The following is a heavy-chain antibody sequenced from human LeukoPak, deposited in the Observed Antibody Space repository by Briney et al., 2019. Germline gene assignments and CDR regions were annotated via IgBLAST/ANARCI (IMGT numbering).Heavy chain of an antibody. D-gene: IGHD3-3*01. CDR1: GGSISGYF. J-gene: IGHJ3*02. CDR3: ARSERITIFGVVTNDAFDI. CDR2: VYNSGNT. V-gene: IGHV4-59*12. Sequence: SETLSLTCTVSGGSISGYFWSWIRQPPGKGLEWIGYVYNSGNTSYNPSFKRRVTMSVDTSKNQFSLNLSSVTAADTAVYYCARSERITIFGVVTNDAFDIWGQGTMVTVSS.